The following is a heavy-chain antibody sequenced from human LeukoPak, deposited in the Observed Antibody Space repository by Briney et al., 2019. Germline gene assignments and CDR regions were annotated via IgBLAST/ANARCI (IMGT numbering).Heavy chain of an antibody. V-gene: IGHV4-39*01. Sequence: SETLSLTCTVSGGSISSSSYYWGWIRQPPGKGLEWIGSIYYSGSTYNPSLKSRLTMSVDTSKNQLSLKLSSATAADTAVYYCARSNNDGDHLFDYWGQGTLVTVSS. CDR2: IYYSGST. CDR1: GGSISSSSYY. CDR3: ARSNNDGDHLFDY. D-gene: IGHD4-17*01. J-gene: IGHJ4*02.